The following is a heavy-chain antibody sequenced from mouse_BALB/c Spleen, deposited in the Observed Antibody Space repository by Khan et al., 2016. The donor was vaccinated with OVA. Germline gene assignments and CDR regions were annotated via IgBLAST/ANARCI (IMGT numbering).Heavy chain of an antibody. CDR3: TRLAYYYDSGGFAY. J-gene: IGHJ3*01. D-gene: IGHD1-1*01. Sequence: EVELVESGGDLVKPGGSLKLSCAASGFTFSTYGMSWVRQTPDKRLEWVATVSTGGTYTYYEDSVKGRFTISRDNAKNTLYLQMSGLKSEETAMFYCTRLAYYYDSGGFAYWGQGTLVTVSA. CDR1: GFTFSTYG. CDR2: VSTGGTYT. V-gene: IGHV5-6*01.